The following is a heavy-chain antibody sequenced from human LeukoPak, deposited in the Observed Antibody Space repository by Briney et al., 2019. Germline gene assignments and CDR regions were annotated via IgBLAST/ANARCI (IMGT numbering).Heavy chain of an antibody. CDR2: LSGGGGGT. J-gene: IGHJ6*03. CDR1: GFTFSNYA. D-gene: IGHD3-22*01. Sequence: GGSLRLSCAASGFTFSNYAVTWVRQAPGKGLEWVSGLSGGGGGTYYADSVKGRFTISRDNSKNTLYLQMNSLRAEDTAVYYCAKNVYYDSSGYRYYFYYMDVWGKGTTVTVSS. V-gene: IGHV3-23*01. CDR3: AKNVYYDSSGYRYYFYYMDV.